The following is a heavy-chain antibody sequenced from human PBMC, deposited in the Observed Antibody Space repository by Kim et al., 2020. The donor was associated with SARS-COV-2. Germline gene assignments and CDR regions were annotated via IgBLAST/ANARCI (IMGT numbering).Heavy chain of an antibody. V-gene: IGHV3-23*01. CDR3: AKDLELRSLWWVYYYYGMDV. D-gene: IGHD1-26*01. J-gene: IGHJ6*02. CDR2: ISGSGGST. CDR1: GFTFSSYA. Sequence: GGSLRLSCAASGFTFSSYAMSWVRQAPGKGLEWVSAISGSGGSTYYADSVKGRFTISRDNSKNTLYLQMNSLRAEDTAVYYCAKDLELRSLWWVYYYYGMDVWGQGTTVTVSS.